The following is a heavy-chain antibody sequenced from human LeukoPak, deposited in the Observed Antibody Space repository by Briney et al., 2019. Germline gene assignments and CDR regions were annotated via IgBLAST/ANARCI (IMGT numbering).Heavy chain of an antibody. CDR3: ARVGAYCGGDCYSDY. CDR1: GYTFTGYY. V-gene: IGHV1-2*02. J-gene: IGHJ4*02. D-gene: IGHD2-21*02. CDR2: INPNSGGT. Sequence: ASVTVSCKASGYTFTGYYMHWVRQAPGQGLEWMGWINPNSGGTNYAQKFQGRVTMTRDTSISTAYMELSRLRSDDTAVYYCARVGAYCGGDCYSDYWGQGTLVTVSS.